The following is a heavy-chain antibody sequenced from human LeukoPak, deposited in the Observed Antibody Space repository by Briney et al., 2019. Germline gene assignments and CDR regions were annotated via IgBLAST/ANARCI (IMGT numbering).Heavy chain of an antibody. Sequence: ASVKVSCKASGYTFTGYYMHWVRQAPGQGLEWMGWINPNSGGTNYAQKFQGRVTMTRDTSISTAYMELSRLRSDDTAVYYYARAGYSSGWYDPWGQGTLVTVSS. D-gene: IGHD6-19*01. CDR3: ARAGYSSGWYDP. CDR2: INPNSGGT. J-gene: IGHJ5*02. V-gene: IGHV1-2*02. CDR1: GYTFTGYY.